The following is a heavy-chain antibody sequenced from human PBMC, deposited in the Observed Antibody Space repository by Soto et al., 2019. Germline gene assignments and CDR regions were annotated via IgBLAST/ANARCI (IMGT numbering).Heavy chain of an antibody. CDR2: IYYSGST. Sequence: LSLTCTVSCGSFSIGGYYWSWILQHPGKGLEWIGYIYYSGSTYYNPSLKSRVTISVDTSKNQFSLKLSSVTAADTAVYYCARENNYDSSGYYAFDIWGQGTMVTVSS. CDR3: ARENNYDSSGYYAFDI. CDR1: CGSFSIGGYY. J-gene: IGHJ3*02. V-gene: IGHV4-31*03. D-gene: IGHD3-22*01.